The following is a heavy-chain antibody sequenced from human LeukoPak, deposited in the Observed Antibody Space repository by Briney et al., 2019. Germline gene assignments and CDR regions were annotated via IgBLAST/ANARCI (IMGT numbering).Heavy chain of an antibody. V-gene: IGHV1-2*06. CDR1: GYTFTKYY. D-gene: IGHD3-3*01. CDR2: FDPYNGGT. J-gene: IGHJ6*03. Sequence: ASVKVSCKASGYTFTKYYIHWVRQAPGQGLEWMGRFDPYNGGTTYAQKFQGRVTMTRDTSISTAYMELSRLRSDDTAVYYCARDPLRFSYYYYMDVWGKGTTVTVSS. CDR3: ARDPLRFSYYYYMDV.